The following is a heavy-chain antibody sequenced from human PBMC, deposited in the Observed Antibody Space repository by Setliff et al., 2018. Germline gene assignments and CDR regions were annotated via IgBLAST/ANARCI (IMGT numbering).Heavy chain of an antibody. V-gene: IGHV1-18*01. CDR1: GYTFTNFG. CDR2: IITSTGKT. Sequence: GASVKVSCKASGYTFTNFGFHWLRQAPGQGLEWMAMIITSTGKTSYAQKFQGRVTVTTDTYTGTGYMELRSLRSDDTAMYFSARFGGSCSSSSCYASDLWGQGTMVTVSS. J-gene: IGHJ3*01. D-gene: IGHD2-2*01. CDR3: ARFGGSCSSSSCYASDL.